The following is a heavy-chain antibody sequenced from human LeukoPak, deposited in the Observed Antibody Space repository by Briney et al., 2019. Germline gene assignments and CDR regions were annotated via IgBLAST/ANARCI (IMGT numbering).Heavy chain of an antibody. Sequence: GGSLRLSCAASGFTFSNYGMHWVRQAPGKGLEWVTVISYDGSNKYYEDSVKGRFTISRDNSKNTLYLQMNSLRAEDMALYYCAKGRGSTVTRAFDIWGQGTMVTVSS. CDR2: ISYDGSNK. J-gene: IGHJ3*02. CDR1: GFTFSNYG. CDR3: AKGRGSTVTRAFDI. D-gene: IGHD4-17*01. V-gene: IGHV3-30*04.